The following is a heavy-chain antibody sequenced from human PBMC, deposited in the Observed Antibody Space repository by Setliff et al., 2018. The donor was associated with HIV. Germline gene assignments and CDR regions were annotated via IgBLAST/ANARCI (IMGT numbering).Heavy chain of an antibody. CDR2: IRYDDSYK. D-gene: IGHD2-21*01. CDR1: GFTFSFDG. Sequence: PGGSLRLSCAASGFTFSFDGMHWVRQAPGKGLEWVAFIRYDDSYKFYADSVKGRFTISRDNSKNTLYLQMNSLRADDTAVYYCVTRYCGESICPEFDYWGQGTLVTVSS. V-gene: IGHV3-30*02. J-gene: IGHJ4*02. CDR3: VTRYCGESICPEFDY.